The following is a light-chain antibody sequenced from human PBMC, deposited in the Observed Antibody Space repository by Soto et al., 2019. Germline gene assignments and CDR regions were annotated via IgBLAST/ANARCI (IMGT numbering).Light chain of an antibody. J-gene: IGKJ1*01. Sequence: EIVMTQSPATLSVSPGESATLSCRASQSVSSNLAWHQQNPGQAPRLLIYATSTRATGIPDRFSGSGSGTDFTLTISRLEPEDFAVYYCQQYGSSPKTFGQGTKVDIK. CDR2: ATS. CDR3: QQYGSSPKT. CDR1: QSVSSN. V-gene: IGKV3-20*01.